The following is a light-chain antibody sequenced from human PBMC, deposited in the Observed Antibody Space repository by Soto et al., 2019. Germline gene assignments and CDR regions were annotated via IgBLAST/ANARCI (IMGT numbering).Light chain of an antibody. CDR1: TSDIGRYNL. J-gene: IGLJ2*01. CDR2: EDI. Sequence: QSALTQPASVSGSPGQSITISCTGTTSDIGRYNLVSWYQQYPGKAPKLILYEDIERPSGVSNRFSGSKSGNTASLTISGLLTEDEADYYCCSYAGGTSVVFGGRTKVTVL. V-gene: IGLV2-23*01. CDR3: CSYAGGTSVV.